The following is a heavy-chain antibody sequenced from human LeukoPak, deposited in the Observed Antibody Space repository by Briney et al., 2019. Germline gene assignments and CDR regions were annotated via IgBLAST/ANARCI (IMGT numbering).Heavy chain of an antibody. CDR1: GGSISSYY. Sequence: PSETLSLTCTVPGGSISSYYWSWIRQPAGKGLEWIGRIYTSGSTNYNPSLKSQVTMSVDTSKNQFSLKLSSVTAADTAVYYCARDGYGSDTSPTHYGMDVWGQGTTVTVSS. J-gene: IGHJ6*02. CDR3: ARDGYGSDTSPTHYGMDV. V-gene: IGHV4-4*07. D-gene: IGHD3-10*01. CDR2: IYTSGST.